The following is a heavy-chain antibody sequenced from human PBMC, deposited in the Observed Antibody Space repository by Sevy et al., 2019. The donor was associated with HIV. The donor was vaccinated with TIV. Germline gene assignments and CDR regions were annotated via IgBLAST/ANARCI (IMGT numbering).Heavy chain of an antibody. Sequence: GGSLRLSCAASGFTFSSYSMNWVRQAPGKGLEWVSSISSSSSCIYYADSVKGRFTISRDNAKNSLYLQMNSLRAEDTAVYYCARSGFLEWLAMNWFDPWGQGTLVTVSS. CDR3: ARSGFLEWLAMNWFDP. D-gene: IGHD3-3*01. CDR1: GFTFSSYS. J-gene: IGHJ5*02. CDR2: ISSSSSCI. V-gene: IGHV3-21*01.